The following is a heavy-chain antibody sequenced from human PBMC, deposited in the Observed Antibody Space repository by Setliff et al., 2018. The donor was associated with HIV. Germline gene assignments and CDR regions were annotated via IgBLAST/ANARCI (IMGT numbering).Heavy chain of an antibody. D-gene: IGHD6-13*01. Sequence: SETMSLTCTVSGGSISSHYWTWIRQPPGKGLEWIGYIYYSGSTKYTPSLKSRLTISVDTSKNQYSLKLSSVTAADTAVYYCARAPRYSSSWYGDYHYYIDVWGKGTTVTVSS. CDR2: IYYSGST. J-gene: IGHJ6*03. CDR3: ARAPRYSSSWYGDYHYYIDV. CDR1: GGSISSHY. V-gene: IGHV4-59*11.